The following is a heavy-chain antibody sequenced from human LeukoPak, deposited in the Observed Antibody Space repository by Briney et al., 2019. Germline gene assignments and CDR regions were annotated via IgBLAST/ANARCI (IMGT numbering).Heavy chain of an antibody. CDR1: GGSVSSGSYY. J-gene: IGHJ5*02. CDR3: ARAHGGNWFDP. D-gene: IGHD3-10*01. CDR2: NYYHGRT. V-gene: IGHV4-61*01. Sequence: PSETLSLTCTVSGGSVSSGSYYWSWIRQPPGKGLEWIGYNYYHGRTNYNPSLKTRVTISIDTSKNQFSLRLTSVTAADTAVYYCARAHGGNWFDPWGQGTLVTVSS.